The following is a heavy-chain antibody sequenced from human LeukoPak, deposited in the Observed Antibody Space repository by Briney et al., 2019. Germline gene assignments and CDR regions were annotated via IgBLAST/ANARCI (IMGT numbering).Heavy chain of an antibody. CDR2: IYYSGST. CDR1: GFSFGYYA. V-gene: IGHV4-59*01. J-gene: IGHJ5*02. CDR3: ARGGTTVTPGLLWFDP. D-gene: IGHD4-17*01. Sequence: GSLRLSCAASGFSFGYYAMHWIRQPPGKGLEWIGYIYYSGSTKYNPSLKSRVTISVDTSKNQFSLKLSSVTAADTAVYYCARGGTTVTPGLLWFDPWGQGTLVTVSS.